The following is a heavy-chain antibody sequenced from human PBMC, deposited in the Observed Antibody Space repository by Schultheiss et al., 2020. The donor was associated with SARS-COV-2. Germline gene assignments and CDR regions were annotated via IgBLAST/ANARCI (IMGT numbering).Heavy chain of an antibody. CDR1: GFTFSSYD. CDR3: AREVAGSSTAHFDY. V-gene: IGHV3-13*05. D-gene: IGHD1-26*01. CDR2: IGTAGDP. J-gene: IGHJ4*02. Sequence: GGSLRLSCAASGFTFSSYDMHWVRQATGKGLEWVSAIGTAGDPYYPGSVKGRFTISRDNAKNSLYLQMNSLRAEDTAVYYCAREVAGSSTAHFDYWGQGTLVTVSS.